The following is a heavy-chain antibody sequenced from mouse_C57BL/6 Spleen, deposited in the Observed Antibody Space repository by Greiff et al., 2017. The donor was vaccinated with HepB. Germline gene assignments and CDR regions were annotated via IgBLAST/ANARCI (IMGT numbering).Heavy chain of an antibody. Sequence: EVQGGESGAELVKPGASVKFSCTASGFNIKAYYMHGVKRRTEQGLDWIGRIVPEDGETKYAPKFQGKATITADTSSNTAYLQLSSLTSEDTAVYYCARGNDGYLFAYWGQGTLVTVSA. J-gene: IGHJ3*01. CDR3: ARGNDGYLFAY. CDR2: IVPEDGET. D-gene: IGHD2-3*01. V-gene: IGHV14-2*01. CDR1: GFNIKAYY.